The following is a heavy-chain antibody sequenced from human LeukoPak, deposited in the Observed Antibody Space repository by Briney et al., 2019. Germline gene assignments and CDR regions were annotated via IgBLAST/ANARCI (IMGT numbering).Heavy chain of an antibody. Sequence: QPGGSLRLSCSTSGFTFSGFHMIWLRQAPGMGLEHVAWIISLDSTTYYADSVVGRFTISRDNDKDLLYFQMDSLREDDTAVYYCAKDPHAGIFDSWGQGTLVTVSS. V-gene: IGHV3-48*02. CDR2: IISLDSTT. CDR3: AKDPHAGIFDS. CDR1: GFTFSGFH. J-gene: IGHJ4*02.